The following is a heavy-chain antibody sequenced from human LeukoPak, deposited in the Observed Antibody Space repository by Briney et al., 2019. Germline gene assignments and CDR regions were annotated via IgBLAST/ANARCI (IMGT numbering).Heavy chain of an antibody. CDR2: INHSGST. CDR1: GVSFSGYY. J-gene: IGHJ4*02. D-gene: IGHD5-24*01. V-gene: IGHV4-34*01. Sequence: SQTLSLTCVVYGVSFSGYYWSWIRQPPGKGLEWIGEINHSGSTNYNPSLKSRVTISVDTPKNQFSLKLRSVTAADTAVYYCARTRWLQSLFDYWGQRTLVTVSS. CDR3: ARTRWLQSLFDY.